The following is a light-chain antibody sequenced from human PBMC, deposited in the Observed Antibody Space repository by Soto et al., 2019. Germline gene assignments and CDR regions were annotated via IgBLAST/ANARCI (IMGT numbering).Light chain of an antibody. CDR1: SGDIGGYNY. J-gene: IGLJ2*01. V-gene: IGLV2-14*03. CDR2: NVS. CDR3: SSYTSSTTVV. Sequence: QSALTQPASVSGSPGQSITISCTGTSGDIGGYNYVSWYQQHPGKAPNYIIYNVSNRPSGVSNRFSGSKSGNTASLTISGLQAEDEAYYYCSSYTSSTTVVFGGGTKLTVL.